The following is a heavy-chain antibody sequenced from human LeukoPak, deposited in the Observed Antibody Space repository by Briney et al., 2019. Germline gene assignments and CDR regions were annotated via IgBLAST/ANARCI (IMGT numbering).Heavy chain of an antibody. J-gene: IGHJ2*01. V-gene: IGHV3-74*01. CDR1: GFTFSSNW. CDR2: MHSEGNS. Sequence: TGGSLRLTCAASGFTFSSNWIHWVRQAPGKGLVWVSRMHSEGNSYADSVKGRFTISRDDAKNTLYLQMNSLRVEDSAMYYCARDPGSRSHDRYFDLWGRGTLVTVSS. CDR3: ARDPGSRSHDRYFDL. D-gene: IGHD1-26*01.